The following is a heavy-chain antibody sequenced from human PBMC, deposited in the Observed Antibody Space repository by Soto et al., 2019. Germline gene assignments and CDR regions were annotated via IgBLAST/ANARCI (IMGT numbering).Heavy chain of an antibody. CDR2: ISTNGGGT. Sequence: GGSLRLSCSASGFTFSIYAMHWVRQAPGKGLEYVSSISTNGGGTHYADSVKGRFTISRDNSKNTQYLQMSSLRADDTAVYYCVKGEYYYDSSGYYPFDYWGQGTLVTVSS. D-gene: IGHD3-22*01. V-gene: IGHV3-64D*06. CDR3: VKGEYYYDSSGYYPFDY. J-gene: IGHJ4*02. CDR1: GFTFSIYA.